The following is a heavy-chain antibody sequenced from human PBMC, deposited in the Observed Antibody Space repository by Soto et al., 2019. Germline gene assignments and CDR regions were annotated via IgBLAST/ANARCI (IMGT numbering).Heavy chain of an antibody. D-gene: IGHD3-16*02. CDR3: AKALGELSPESYDY. V-gene: IGHV3-30*18. J-gene: IGHJ4*02. CDR1: GFTFSSYA. Sequence: QVQLVESGGGVVQPGRSLRLSCAASGFTFSSYAMHWVRQAPGKGLEWVAVMSYDGSDKYSADSVKGRFTISRDNSKNTLNLQMNSLRADDTAVYYCAKALGELSPESYDYWGQGTLITVSS. CDR2: MSYDGSDK.